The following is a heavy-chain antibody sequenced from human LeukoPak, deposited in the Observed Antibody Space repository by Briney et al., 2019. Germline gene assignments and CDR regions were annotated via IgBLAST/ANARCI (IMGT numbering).Heavy chain of an antibody. D-gene: IGHD3-22*01. J-gene: IGHJ4*02. CDR1: GGTFSSYA. CDR2: IIPIFGTA. Sequence: SVKVSCKASGGTFSSYAISWVRQAPGQGLEWMGRIIPIFGTANYAQKFQGRVTITTDESTSTAYMELSSLRSEDTAVYYCASWDSSGYYFRYWGQGTLVAVSS. CDR3: ASWDSSGYYFRY. V-gene: IGHV1-69*05.